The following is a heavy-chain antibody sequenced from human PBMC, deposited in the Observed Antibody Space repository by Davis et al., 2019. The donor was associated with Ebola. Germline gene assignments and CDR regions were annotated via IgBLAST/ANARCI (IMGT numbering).Heavy chain of an antibody. V-gene: IGHV3-30*14. J-gene: IGHJ5*02. CDR2: VSYDGSSK. CDR3: ARSPGIRLWGFDP. D-gene: IGHD2/OR15-2a*01. Sequence: GESLKISCAVSGFTFSGHSMHWVRQAPGKGLEWVAVVSYDGSSKYYADSVKGRFTISRDNSKNTLYLQMNSLRVEDSAVYYCARSPGIRLWGFDPWGQGTLVTVSS. CDR1: GFTFSGHS.